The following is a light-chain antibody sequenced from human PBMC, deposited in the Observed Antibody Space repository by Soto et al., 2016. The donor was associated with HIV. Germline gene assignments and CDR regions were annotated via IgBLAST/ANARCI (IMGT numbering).Light chain of an antibody. Sequence: SYVLTQAPSVSVAPGKTARITCGGNNIGSKSVHWYQQKPGQAPVLVVYDDSDRPSGIPDRFSGSNSGNTATLTISRVEAGDEADYYCQAWDSSSDVVFGGGTKLTVL. J-gene: IGLJ2*01. CDR2: DDS. CDR3: QAWDSSSDVV. V-gene: IGLV3-21*03. CDR1: NIGSKS.